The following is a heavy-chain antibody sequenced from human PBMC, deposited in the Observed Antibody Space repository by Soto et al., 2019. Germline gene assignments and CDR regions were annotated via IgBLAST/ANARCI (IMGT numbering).Heavy chain of an antibody. V-gene: IGHV1-8*01. CDR2: MNPNSGNT. CDR3: ARGLEAVGYSYGTPNYYYYYYGMDV. J-gene: IGHJ6*02. D-gene: IGHD5-18*01. Sequence: ASVKVSCKASGYTFTSYDINWVRQATGQGLEWMGWMNPNSGNTGYAQKFQGRVTMTRNTSISTAYMELSSLRSEDTAVYYCARGLEAVGYSYGTPNYYYYYYGMDVWGQGTTVTVSS. CDR1: GYTFTSYD.